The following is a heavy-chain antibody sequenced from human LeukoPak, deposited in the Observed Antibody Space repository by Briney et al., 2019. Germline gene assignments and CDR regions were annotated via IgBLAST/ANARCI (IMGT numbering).Heavy chain of an antibody. J-gene: IGHJ4*02. CDR3: AKEDPPKAYFDY. CDR1: GFTFSSYA. V-gene: IGHV3-30*01. Sequence: GGSLRLSCAASGFTFSSYAMHRVRQAPGKGLEWVAVISYDETNKYYADSVMGRFTISRDSSKNTLFLQMNSLRAEDTAVYYCAKEDPPKAYFDYWGQGTLVTVSS. CDR2: ISYDETNK.